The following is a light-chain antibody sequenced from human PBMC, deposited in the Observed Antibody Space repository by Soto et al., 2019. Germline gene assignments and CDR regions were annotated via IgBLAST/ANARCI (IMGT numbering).Light chain of an antibody. CDR1: SSDVGGYNY. V-gene: IGLV2-14*01. CDR2: EVS. CDR3: SSYTTRSSWV. Sequence: QSVLTQPASVSGSPGQSITISCTGTSSDVGGYNYVSWYQHHPGKAPKLMIYEVSNRPSGVSNRFSGSKSGNTASLTISGLQDEDEADYYCSSYTTRSSWVFGGGTKVTVL. J-gene: IGLJ3*02.